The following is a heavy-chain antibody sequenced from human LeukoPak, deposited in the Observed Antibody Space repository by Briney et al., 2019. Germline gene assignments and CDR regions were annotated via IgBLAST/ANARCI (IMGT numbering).Heavy chain of an antibody. V-gene: IGHV4-4*07. D-gene: IGHD4-23*01. J-gene: IGHJ4*02. CDR1: GFTFSSYS. Sequence: PGGSLRLSCAASGFTFSSYSMNWVRQAPRKGLEWIGRIYSSGSTLYNPSLKSRVTMSVDSSKKQFSLSLSSVTAADTAVYYCARDRNGDGGTYFSYWGQGILVTVSS. CDR3: ARDRNGDGGTYFSY. CDR2: IYSSGST.